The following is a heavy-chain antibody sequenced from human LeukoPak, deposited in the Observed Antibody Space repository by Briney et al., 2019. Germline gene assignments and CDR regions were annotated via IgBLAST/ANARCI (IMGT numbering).Heavy chain of an antibody. D-gene: IGHD3-3*01. CDR1: GFTFSSYE. V-gene: IGHV3-48*03. Sequence: GGSLRLSCAASGFTFSSYEMKWVRQAPGKGLEWVSYISSSRNTIYYAYSVKGRFTISRDKAKNTLYVQMNSLRAEDTAVYYCAREAPGASVEDYYYYMDVWGKGTTVTVSS. CDR2: ISSSRNTI. CDR3: AREAPGASVEDYYYYMDV. J-gene: IGHJ6*03.